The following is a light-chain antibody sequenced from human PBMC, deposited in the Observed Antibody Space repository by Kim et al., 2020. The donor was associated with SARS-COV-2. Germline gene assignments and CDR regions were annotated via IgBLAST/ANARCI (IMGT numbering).Light chain of an antibody. CDR2: YDS. Sequence: AAGKTARITGGGNDIGSKSGHWYQQKPGRAPVLVIYYDSDRPSGIPERFSGSNSANTATLTISRVEAGDEADYYCQVWDSSSDHVVFGGGTQLTVL. V-gene: IGLV3-21*04. CDR1: DIGSKS. J-gene: IGLJ2*01. CDR3: QVWDSSSDHVV.